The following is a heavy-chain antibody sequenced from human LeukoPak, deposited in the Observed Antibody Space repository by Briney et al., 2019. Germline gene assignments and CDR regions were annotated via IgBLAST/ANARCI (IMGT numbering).Heavy chain of an antibody. J-gene: IGHJ4*02. D-gene: IGHD3-10*01. CDR2: ISGSGGST. Sequence: GSPRLSCAASGFTFSSYAMSWVRQAPGKGLEWVSAISGSGGSTYYADSVKGRFIISRDNSKNTLYLQINSLRAEDTAVYYCAKDRRVGSGSHYYFDYWGQGTLVTVSS. V-gene: IGHV3-23*01. CDR3: AKDRRVGSGSHYYFDY. CDR1: GFTFSSYA.